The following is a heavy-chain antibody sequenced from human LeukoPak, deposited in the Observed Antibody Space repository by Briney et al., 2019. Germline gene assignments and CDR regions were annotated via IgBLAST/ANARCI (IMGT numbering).Heavy chain of an antibody. D-gene: IGHD2/OR15-2a*01. J-gene: IGHJ4*02. CDR1: GGTFSSYA. Sequence: SVKVSCKASGGTFSSYAISWVRQAPGQGLEWMGGIIPIFGTANYAQKFQGRVTITTDESTSTAYMELSSLRSEDTAVYYCAREGNGLLSKNFDYWGQGTLVTVSS. CDR3: AREGNGLLSKNFDY. V-gene: IGHV1-69*05. CDR2: IIPIFGTA.